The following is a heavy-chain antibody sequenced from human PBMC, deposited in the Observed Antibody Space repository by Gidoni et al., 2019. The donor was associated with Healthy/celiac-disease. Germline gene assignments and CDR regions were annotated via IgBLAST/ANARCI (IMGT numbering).Heavy chain of an antibody. D-gene: IGHD2-2*01. CDR3: ARDPIFVVVPAANDAFDI. CDR1: GFTFSSYA. Sequence: QVQLVESGGGVVQPGRSLRLPCSASGFTFSSYALHWVRQAPGKGLEWVAVISYDGSNKYYADSVKGRFTISRDNSKNTLYLQMNSLRAEDTAVYYCARDPIFVVVPAANDAFDIWGQGTMVTVSS. V-gene: IGHV3-30-3*01. CDR2: ISYDGSNK. J-gene: IGHJ3*02.